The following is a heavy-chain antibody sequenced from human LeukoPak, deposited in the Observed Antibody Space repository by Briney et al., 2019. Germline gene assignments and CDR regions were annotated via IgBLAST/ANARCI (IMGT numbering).Heavy chain of an antibody. CDR3: AKAPGVVVPAARVYDF. CDR2: ISSSSSTI. D-gene: IGHD2-2*01. J-gene: IGHJ4*02. CDR1: GFTFSSYS. V-gene: IGHV3-48*01. Sequence: GGSLRLSCAGSGFTFSSYSMNWVRQAPGKGLEWVSYISSSSSTIYYADSVKGRFTISRDNSKLTLYLQMNSLRAEDTAVYYCAKAPGVVVPAARVYDFWGQGTLVTVSS.